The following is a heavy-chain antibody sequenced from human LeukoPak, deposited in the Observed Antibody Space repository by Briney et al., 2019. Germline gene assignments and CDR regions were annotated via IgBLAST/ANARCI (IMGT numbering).Heavy chain of an antibody. CDR3: AREEAVVTSFDY. CDR1: GGTFSSYA. CDR2: IIPIFGTA. Sequence: SVKVSCKASGGTFSSYAISWVRQAPGQGLEWMGGIIPIFGTANYAQKFQGRVTMTRDMSTSTVYMELSSLRSEDTAVYYCAREEAVVTSFDYWGQGTLVTVSS. D-gene: IGHD4-23*01. V-gene: IGHV1-69*05. J-gene: IGHJ4*02.